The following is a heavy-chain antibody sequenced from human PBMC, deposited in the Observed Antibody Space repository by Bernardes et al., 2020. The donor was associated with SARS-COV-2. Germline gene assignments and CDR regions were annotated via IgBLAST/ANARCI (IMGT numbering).Heavy chain of an antibody. J-gene: IGHJ3*02. V-gene: IGHV3-48*03. D-gene: IGHD4-17*01. CDR1: GFTFSSYE. CDR2: ISSSGSTI. Sequence: SLRLPCAASGFTFSSYEMNWVRQAPGKGLEWVSYISSSGSTIYYADSVKGRFTISRDNAKNSLYLQMNSLSAEDTAVYYCARGGTTVTSDAFDIWGQGTMVTVSS. CDR3: ARGGTTVTSDAFDI.